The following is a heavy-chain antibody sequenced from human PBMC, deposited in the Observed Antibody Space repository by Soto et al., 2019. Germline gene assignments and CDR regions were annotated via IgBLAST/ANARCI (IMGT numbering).Heavy chain of an antibody. CDR2: IGTSGDNT. J-gene: IGHJ3*02. Sequence: EVQLLESGGGLRQPGGSLRLSCVASGYNFYKYAVSWVRQAPGKGLEWVSAIGTSGDNTYYTDSVKGRFTISRDNSKNMLYLQMDSPTAEDTAVYYCARRAYYFDDTGSHAFDIWGQGTRVTVSS. D-gene: IGHD3-22*01. V-gene: IGHV3-23*01. CDR3: ARRAYYFDDTGSHAFDI. CDR1: GYNFYKYA.